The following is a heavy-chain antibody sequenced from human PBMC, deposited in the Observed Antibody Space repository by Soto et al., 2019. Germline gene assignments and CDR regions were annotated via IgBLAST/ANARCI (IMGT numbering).Heavy chain of an antibody. Sequence: GGSLRLSCAASGFTFGSYSMNWVRQAPGKGLEWVSYISSSSSTIYYTDSVKGRFTISRDNAKNSLYLQMNSLRDEDTAVYYCARDQGGYSGSYDDAFDIWGQGTMVTVSS. V-gene: IGHV3-48*02. CDR2: ISSSSSTI. CDR1: GFTFGSYS. D-gene: IGHD1-26*01. CDR3: ARDQGGYSGSYDDAFDI. J-gene: IGHJ3*02.